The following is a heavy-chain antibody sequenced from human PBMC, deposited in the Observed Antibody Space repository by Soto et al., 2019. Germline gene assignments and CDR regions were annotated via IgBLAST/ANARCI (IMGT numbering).Heavy chain of an antibody. CDR2: ISGSGDST. J-gene: IGHJ1*01. V-gene: IGHV3-23*01. CDR3: AKGVPGIAVAGTGYFQH. D-gene: IGHD6-19*01. Sequence: EVPLLESGGGLVQPGGSLRLSCAASGFTFSSYAMSWVRQAPGKGLEWVSGISGSGDSTYYADSVKGRFTISRDNSXNXXYLQMNGVGAEDTAVYYCAKGVPGIAVAGTGYFQHWGQGTLVTVSS. CDR1: GFTFSSYA.